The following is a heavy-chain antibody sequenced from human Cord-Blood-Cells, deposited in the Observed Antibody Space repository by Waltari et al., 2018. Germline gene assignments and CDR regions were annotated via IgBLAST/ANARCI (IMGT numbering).Heavy chain of an antibody. CDR3: ARVPVGALDY. J-gene: IGHJ4*02. Sequence: EVQLVESGGGLVQPGGSLSLSCAASGFTFSSHWLHWVRQAPGKGLVWVSRINSDGSSTSYADSVKGRFTISRDNAKNTLYLQMNSLRAEDTAVYYCARVPVGALDYWGQGTLVTVSS. CDR2: INSDGSST. D-gene: IGHD1-26*01. CDR1: GFTFSSHW. V-gene: IGHV3-74*01.